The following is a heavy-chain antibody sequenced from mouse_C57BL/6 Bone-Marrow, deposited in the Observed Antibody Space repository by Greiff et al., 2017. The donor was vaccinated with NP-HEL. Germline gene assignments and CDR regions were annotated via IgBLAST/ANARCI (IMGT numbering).Heavy chain of an antibody. CDR2: IYPGSGST. CDR3: ARTGGTTVVARYFDY. CDR1: GYTFTSYW. D-gene: IGHD1-1*01. J-gene: IGHJ2*01. V-gene: IGHV1-55*01. Sequence: QVQLQQSGAELVKPGASVKMSCKASGYTFTSYWITWVKQRPGQGLEWIGDIYPGSGSTNYNEKFKSKATLTVDTSSSTAYMQLSSLTSEDSAVYYCARTGGTTVVARYFDYWGQGTTLTVSS.